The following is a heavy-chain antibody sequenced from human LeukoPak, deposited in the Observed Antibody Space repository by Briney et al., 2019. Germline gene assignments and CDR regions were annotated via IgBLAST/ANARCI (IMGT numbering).Heavy chain of an antibody. CDR3: AKSLRYSSGSHHFDY. D-gene: IGHD6-19*01. J-gene: IGHJ4*02. CDR1: GFTFSNYG. Sequence: GGSLRLSCAASGFTFSNYGMHWVRQAPGKGLEWVSAISGGGGSTYYADSLKGRFTISRDNSKNTLCLQMNSLRAEDTAVYYCAKSLRYSSGSHHFDYWGQGTLVTVSS. V-gene: IGHV3-23*01. CDR2: ISGGGGST.